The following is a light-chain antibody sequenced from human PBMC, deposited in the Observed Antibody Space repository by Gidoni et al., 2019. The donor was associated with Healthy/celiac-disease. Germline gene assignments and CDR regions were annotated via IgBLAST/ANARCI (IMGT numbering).Light chain of an antibody. Sequence: QSVLTQPPSASGTPGQRVTISCSGSSSNIGSNYVSWYQQLPGTAPKLLIYRNKQRPTGVPDRCSGSKSGTSAARAMSGLRSEEEADYYWAAWDDSLSGRGVFGGGTKLTVL. J-gene: IGLJ2*01. CDR1: SSNIGSNY. V-gene: IGLV1-47*01. CDR3: AAWDDSLSGRGV. CDR2: RNK.